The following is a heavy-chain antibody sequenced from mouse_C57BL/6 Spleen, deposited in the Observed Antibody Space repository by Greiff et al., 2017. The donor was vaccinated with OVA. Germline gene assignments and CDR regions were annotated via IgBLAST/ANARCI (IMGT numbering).Heavy chain of an antibody. D-gene: IGHD1-1*01. Sequence: QVQLQQSGPELVKPGASVKLSCKASGYTFTSYDINWVKQRPGQGLEWIGWIYPRDGSTKYNEKFKGKATLTVDTSSSTAYMELHSLTSEDSAVYVCAREDYYGSSSGFAYWGQGTLVTVSA. CDR1: GYTFTSYD. J-gene: IGHJ3*01. CDR3: AREDYYGSSSGFAY. V-gene: IGHV1-85*01. CDR2: IYPRDGST.